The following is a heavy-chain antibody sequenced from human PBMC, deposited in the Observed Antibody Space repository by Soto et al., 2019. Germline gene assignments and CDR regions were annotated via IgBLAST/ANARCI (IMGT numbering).Heavy chain of an antibody. V-gene: IGHV4-31*03. CDR2: ISYSGST. J-gene: IGHJ4*02. CDR1: GGSISSGGYY. D-gene: IGHD5-18*01. Sequence: QVQLQESGPGLVKPSQTLSLTCTVSGGSISSGGYYWSWIRQHPGKGLEWIGYISYSGSTYYNPSLKTRVCNTINPAKNQFSLKLSSVTAADTAVYYCARVVQLWYHCDYWGQGTLVTVSS. CDR3: ARVVQLWYHCDY.